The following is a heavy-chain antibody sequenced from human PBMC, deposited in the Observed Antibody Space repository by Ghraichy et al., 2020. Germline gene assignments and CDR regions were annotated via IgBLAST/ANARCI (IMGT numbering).Heavy chain of an antibody. CDR3: ARAQGVPAAIHWFDP. CDR1: GGSISSSSYY. D-gene: IGHD2-2*01. CDR2: IYYSGST. J-gene: IGHJ5*02. V-gene: IGHV4-39*01. Sequence: SETLSLTCTVSGGSISSSSYYWGWIRQPPGKGLEWIGSIYYSGSTYYNPSLKSRVTISVDTSKNQFSLKLSSVTAADTAVYYCARAQGVPAAIHWFDPWGQGTLVTVSS.